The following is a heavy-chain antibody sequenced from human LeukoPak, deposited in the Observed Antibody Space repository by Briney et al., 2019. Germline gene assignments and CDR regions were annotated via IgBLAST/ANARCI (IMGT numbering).Heavy chain of an antibody. CDR2: IYYSWST. CDR1: GGSISSYY. Sequence: SETLSLTCTVSGGSISSYYWSWIRQPPGKGPEWIGYIYYSWSTNYNPSLKSRVTISVDTSKNQFSLKLSSVTAADTAVYYCARHRIQYDSSGYYPDYWGQGTLVTVSS. D-gene: IGHD3-22*01. CDR3: ARHRIQYDSSGYYPDY. J-gene: IGHJ4*02. V-gene: IGHV4-59*08.